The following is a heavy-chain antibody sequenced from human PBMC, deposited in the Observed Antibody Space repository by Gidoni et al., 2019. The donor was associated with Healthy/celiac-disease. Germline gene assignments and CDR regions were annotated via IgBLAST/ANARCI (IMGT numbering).Heavy chain of an antibody. D-gene: IGHD2-8*01. V-gene: IGHV4-30-4*01. CDR3: ARGSRSIVLMVYEYFDY. CDR2: IYYSGGT. CDR1: GCSISSGSYY. J-gene: IGHJ4*02. Sequence: VQLQESGPGLVKPSQTLSLTSTVPGCSISSGSYYWSWVRQPPGKGLEWIGYIYYSGGTYYNPSLKSRVTISVVTSKNQFSLKLSSVTAADTAVYYCARGSRSIVLMVYEYFDYWGQGTLVTVSS.